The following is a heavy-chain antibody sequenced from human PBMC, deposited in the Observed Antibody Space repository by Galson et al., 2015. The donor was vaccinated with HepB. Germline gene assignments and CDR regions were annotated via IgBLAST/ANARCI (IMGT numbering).Heavy chain of an antibody. CDR2: ISGSGGSS. Sequence: SLRLSCAASGFTFSSYAMSWVRQAPGKGLEWVSTISGSGGSSYYADSVKGRFTISRDNSKNTLYLQMNSLRAEDTAVYYCAKGGPYGGNFFDYWGQGTLVTVSS. J-gene: IGHJ4*02. CDR3: AKGGPYGGNFFDY. V-gene: IGHV3-23*01. CDR1: GFTFSSYA. D-gene: IGHD4-23*01.